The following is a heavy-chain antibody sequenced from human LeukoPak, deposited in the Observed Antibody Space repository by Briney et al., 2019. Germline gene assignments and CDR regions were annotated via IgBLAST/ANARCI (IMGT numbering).Heavy chain of an antibody. CDR1: GFTFSSYA. CDR2: ISGSGGST. D-gene: IGHD3-3*01. Sequence: GGSLRLSCAASGFTFSSYAMSWVRQAPGKGLEWVSAISGSGGSTYYADSVKGRFTISRDNSKNTLYLQMNSLRAEDTAVYYCAKLPDFWSGYSDNWFDPWGHGTLVTVST. CDR3: AKLPDFWSGYSDNWFDP. V-gene: IGHV3-23*01. J-gene: IGHJ5*02.